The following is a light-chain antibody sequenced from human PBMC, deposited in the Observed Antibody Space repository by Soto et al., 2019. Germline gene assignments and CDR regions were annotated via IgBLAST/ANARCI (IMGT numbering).Light chain of an antibody. J-gene: IGLJ3*02. CDR3: ATWDDSLNARGV. V-gene: IGLV1-44*01. CDR1: RSNIGNNA. CDR2: NNN. Sequence: QSVLTQTPSASGTPGQTVTISCSGSRSNIGNNAVSWYQQFPGTAPKLLIYNNNQRPSGVPDRSSGSKSGTSASLAISGLQSEDEADYYYATWDDSLNARGVFGGGTKLTVL.